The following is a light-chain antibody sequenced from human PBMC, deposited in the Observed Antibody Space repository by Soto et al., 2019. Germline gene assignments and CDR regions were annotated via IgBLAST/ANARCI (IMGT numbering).Light chain of an antibody. V-gene: IGLV2-11*01. CDR2: DVS. CDR1: SSDVGAYNY. CDR3: CSFAGSYTFYV. Sequence: QSVLTQPRSVSGSPGQSVTISCTGTSSDVGAYNYVSWYQQHPGKAPKLMIYDVSKRPSGVPVRFSGSKSGNTASLTISGLQAEDEADYYCCSFAGSYTFYVFGTGTKVTVL. J-gene: IGLJ1*01.